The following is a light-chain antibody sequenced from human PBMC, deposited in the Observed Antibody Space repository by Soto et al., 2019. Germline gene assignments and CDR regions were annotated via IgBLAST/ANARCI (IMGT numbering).Light chain of an antibody. CDR3: QQYKNWPPLT. Sequence: EIVMTQSPATLSVSPGERVTLSCRASQSVSSNLAWYQQKPGQAPRLLIYGAFTRATGIPARFSGSGSGTEFHLTISSLQSEDVAVYYCQQYKNWPPLTFGGGTKVEIK. J-gene: IGKJ4*01. V-gene: IGKV3-15*01. CDR1: QSVSSN. CDR2: GAF.